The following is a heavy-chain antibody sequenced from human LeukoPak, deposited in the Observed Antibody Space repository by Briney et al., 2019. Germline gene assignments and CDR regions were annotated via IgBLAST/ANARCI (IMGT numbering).Heavy chain of an antibody. D-gene: IGHD3-22*01. CDR2: ISSSSSYI. Sequence: PGGSLRLSCAASGFTFSSYSMNWVRQAPGKGLEWVSSISSSSSYIYYADSVKGRFTISRDNAKNSLYLQMNSLRAEDTAVYYCARDIRGSNYYDSSGLDYWGQGTLVTVSS. V-gene: IGHV3-21*01. CDR1: GFTFSSYS. J-gene: IGHJ4*02. CDR3: ARDIRGSNYYDSSGLDY.